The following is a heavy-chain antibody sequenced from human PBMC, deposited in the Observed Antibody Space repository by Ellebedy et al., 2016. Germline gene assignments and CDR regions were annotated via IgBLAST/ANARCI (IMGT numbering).Heavy chain of an antibody. D-gene: IGHD2-15*01. J-gene: IGHJ3*02. CDR2: INPNSGGT. CDR3: ARDYCSGGSCYSDYYDSSGGDAFDI. Sequence: ASVKVSXKASRYTFTGYYMHWVRQAPGQGLEWMGWINPNSGGTNYAQKFQGRVTMTRDTSTSTAYMELRSLRSDDTAVYYCARDYCSGGSCYSDYYDSSGGDAFDIWGQGTMVTVSS. V-gene: IGHV1-2*02. CDR1: RYTFTGYY.